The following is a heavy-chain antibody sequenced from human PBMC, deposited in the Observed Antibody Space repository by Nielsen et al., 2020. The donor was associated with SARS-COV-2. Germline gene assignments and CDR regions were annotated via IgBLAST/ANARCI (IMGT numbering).Heavy chain of an antibody. CDR2: IYYSGST. Sequence: SETLSLTCTVSGGSISSGSYYWSWIRQPPGKGLEWIGYIYYSGSTNYNPSLKSRVTISVDTSKNQFSLKLSSVTAADTAVYYCARISYDILTGYPILDYWGQGTPVTVSS. CDR3: ARISYDILTGYPILDY. V-gene: IGHV4-61*01. J-gene: IGHJ4*02. CDR1: GGSISSGSYY. D-gene: IGHD3-9*01.